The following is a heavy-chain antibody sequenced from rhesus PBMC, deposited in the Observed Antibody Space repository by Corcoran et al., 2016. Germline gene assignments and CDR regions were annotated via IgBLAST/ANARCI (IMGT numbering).Heavy chain of an antibody. CDR1: GFTFSDDY. CDR3: TTVDY. V-gene: IGHV3-10*01. CDR2: INPNWGTT. J-gene: IGHJ4*01. Sequence: EVQLVESGGGLVQPGGSLRLSCAASGFTFSDDYMEWVRQAPGKGLEWVGQINPNWGTTFLMDSVKGRFTISRDNAKNTLYLQINSLKIEDTAVYYCTTVDYWGQGVLVTVSS.